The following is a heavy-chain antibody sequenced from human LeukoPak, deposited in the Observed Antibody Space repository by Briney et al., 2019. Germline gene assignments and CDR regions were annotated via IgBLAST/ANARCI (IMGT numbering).Heavy chain of an antibody. J-gene: IGHJ6*02. CDR1: GFTVSRNY. D-gene: IGHD6-13*01. V-gene: IGHV3-66*01. CDR2: IYSGGST. Sequence: GGFLRLSCAASGFTVSRNYMSWVRQAPGKGLEWVSVIYSGGSTYYADSVKGRFTISRDNSKNTLYLQMNSLRAEDTAVYYCARDPVEALAAAGTVYYYGMDVWGQGTTVTVSS. CDR3: ARDPVEALAAAGTVYYYGMDV.